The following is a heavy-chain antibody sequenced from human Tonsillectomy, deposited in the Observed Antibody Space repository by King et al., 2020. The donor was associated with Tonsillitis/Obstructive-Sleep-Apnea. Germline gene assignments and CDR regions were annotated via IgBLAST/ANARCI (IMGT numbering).Heavy chain of an antibody. J-gene: IGHJ5*02. Sequence: VQLQQWGAGLLKPSETLSLSCAVYGGSFSGYYWSWIRQSPGKGLGWIGEINHIGSTNYNPSLESRVTITVDTSKNKFSLKLSSVTAADTAVYFCARGEAMTPVTVEGTGFDPWGQGTLVTVSS. CDR1: GGSFSGYY. V-gene: IGHV4-34*01. CDR3: ARGEAMTPVTVEGTGFDP. D-gene: IGHD4-17*01. CDR2: INHIGST.